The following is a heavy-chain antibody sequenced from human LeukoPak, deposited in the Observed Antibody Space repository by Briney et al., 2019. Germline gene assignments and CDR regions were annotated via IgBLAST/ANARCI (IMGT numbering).Heavy chain of an antibody. CDR1: GFTFSSYE. J-gene: IGHJ5*02. CDR2: ISSSGSTI. CDR3: ARDNILTGYYRNWFDP. Sequence: GGSLRLSCAASGFTFSSYEMNWVRQAPGQGLEWVSYISSSGSTIYYADSVKGGFTISRDNAKNSLYLQMNSLRAEDTAVYYCARDNILTGYYRNWFDPWGQGTLVTVSS. V-gene: IGHV3-48*03. D-gene: IGHD3-9*01.